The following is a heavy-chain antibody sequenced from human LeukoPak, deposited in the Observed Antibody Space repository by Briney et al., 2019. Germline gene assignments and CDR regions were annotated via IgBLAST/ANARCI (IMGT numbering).Heavy chain of an antibody. V-gene: IGHV1-18*01. CDR2: IRGDNGDT. J-gene: IGHJ5*02. CDR1: GYTFSSYG. Sequence: ASVKVSCKTSGYTFSSYGITWVRQAPGQGLEWVGWIRGDNGDTNYAQKLQGRVTMTTDTSTSTAYMELRSLRSDDTAVYYCARGIMVRGVNAPYNWFDPWGQGTLVTVSS. D-gene: IGHD3-10*01. CDR3: ARGIMVRGVNAPYNWFDP.